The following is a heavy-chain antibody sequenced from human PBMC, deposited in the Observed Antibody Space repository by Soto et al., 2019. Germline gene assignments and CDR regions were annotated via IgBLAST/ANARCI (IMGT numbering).Heavy chain of an antibody. CDR3: TTDPGDYEDF. V-gene: IGHV3-15*01. D-gene: IGHD4-17*01. CDR1: GITFTNAR. J-gene: IGHJ4*02. Sequence: GGSLRLSCAASGITFTNARMSWVRQAPGKGLEWVGRIKNRADGGTADYAGPVRGRFTISRDDSKNTLFLQMNSLEVEDTAVYYCTTDPGDYEDFWGQGTLVTSPQ. CDR2: IKNRADGGTA.